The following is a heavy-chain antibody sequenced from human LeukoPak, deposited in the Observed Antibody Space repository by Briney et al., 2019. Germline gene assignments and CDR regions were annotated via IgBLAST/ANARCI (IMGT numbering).Heavy chain of an antibody. J-gene: IGHJ1*01. CDR3: ARGDGYSARAEYLQH. Sequence: GGSLRLSCAASGFTFSSYAMHWVRQAPGKGLEWVAVISYDGSNKYYADSVKGRFTISRDNSKNTLYLQMNRLKEEDTAVYYCARGDGYSARAEYLQHWGQGTLVTVSS. V-gene: IGHV3-30-3*01. CDR2: ISYDGSNK. CDR1: GFTFSSYA. D-gene: IGHD6-13*01.